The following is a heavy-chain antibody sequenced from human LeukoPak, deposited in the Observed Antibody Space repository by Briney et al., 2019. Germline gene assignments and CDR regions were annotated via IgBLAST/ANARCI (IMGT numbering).Heavy chain of an antibody. Sequence: SETLSLTCAVSGYSISSGYYWGWIRQPPGKGREWIGSIYHSGSTYYNPSLKSRVTIPVDTSKNQFSLKLSSVTAADTAVYYCASPRFLEWLFFDYWGQGTLVTVSS. D-gene: IGHD3-3*01. J-gene: IGHJ4*02. CDR3: ASPRFLEWLFFDY. V-gene: IGHV4-38-2*01. CDR1: GYSISSGYY. CDR2: IYHSGST.